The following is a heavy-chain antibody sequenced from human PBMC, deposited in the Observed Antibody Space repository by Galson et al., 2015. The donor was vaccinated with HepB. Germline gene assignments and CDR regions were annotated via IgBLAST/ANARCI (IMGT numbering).Heavy chain of an antibody. CDR1: GSTFTSYA. Sequence: SVKVSCKASGSTFTSYAIHWVRQAPGQRLEWMGWINAGTGNTKYSQKFQGRVTIARDTSASTAYMELSSLRSEDTAMYYCARESRQKAVAGHSGYYYYGMDVWGQGTTVTVSS. J-gene: IGHJ6*02. D-gene: IGHD6-19*01. CDR3: ARESRQKAVAGHSGYYYYGMDV. V-gene: IGHV1-3*01. CDR2: INAGTGNT.